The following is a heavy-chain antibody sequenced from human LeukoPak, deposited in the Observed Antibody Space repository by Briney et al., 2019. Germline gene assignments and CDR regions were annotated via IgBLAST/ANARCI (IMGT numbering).Heavy chain of an antibody. V-gene: IGHV3-69-1*02. J-gene: IGHJ4*02. D-gene: IGHD4-23*01. CDR2: IGTDGYS. Sequence: PGGSLRLSCAASGFTFSTYEMNWVRQAPGKGLEWVSSIGTDGYSYSAVSVKGRFTISRDNAKSTLYLQMDSLTVEDSALYYCARGTIGGNPASAYWGQGTLVTVSS. CDR1: GFTFSTYE. CDR3: ARGTIGGNPASAY.